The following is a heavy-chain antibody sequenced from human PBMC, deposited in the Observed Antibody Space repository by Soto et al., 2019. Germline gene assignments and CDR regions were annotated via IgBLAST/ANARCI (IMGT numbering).Heavy chain of an antibody. CDR2: IIPNFGTA. CDR1: GYTFSSYS. V-gene: IGHV1-69*13. Sequence: ASVKVSCKASGYTFSSYSMSWVRQAPGQGLECMGGIIPNFGTANCAQKFQGGVTITADASTSTAYMDLSSLRSDDTAVYYCARDDYGGIFALLYGMDVWGREPRVP. CDR3: ARDDYGGIFALLYGMDV. J-gene: IGHJ6*04. D-gene: IGHD4-17*01.